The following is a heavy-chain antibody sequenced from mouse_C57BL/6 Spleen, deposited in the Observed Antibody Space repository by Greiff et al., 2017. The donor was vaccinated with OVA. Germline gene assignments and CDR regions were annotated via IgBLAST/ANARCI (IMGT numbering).Heavy chain of an antibody. D-gene: IGHD2-3*01. V-gene: IGHV1-54*01. J-gene: IGHJ2*01. Sequence: QVQLQQPGAELVRPGTSVKVSCKASGYAFTNYLIEWVKQRPGQGLEWIGVINPGSGGTNYNEKFKGKATLTADKSSSTAYMQLSSLTSEDSAVYFCARYGYYYWGQGTTLTVSS. CDR2: INPGSGGT. CDR3: ARYGYYY. CDR1: GYAFTNYL.